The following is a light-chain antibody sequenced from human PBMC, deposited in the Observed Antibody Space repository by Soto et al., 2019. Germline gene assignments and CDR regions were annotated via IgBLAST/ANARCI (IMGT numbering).Light chain of an antibody. CDR1: QNISIY. V-gene: IGKV3-11*01. J-gene: IGKJ5*01. Sequence: IVLTQSPATLSLSPGERATLSCRASQNISIYLAWYQQKPGQAPRLLIYDASNSATGIPARFSGSGSGTDFTLNISSLEPEDFAVYYCQQCNNWPPEITFGQGTRLDI. CDR3: QQCNNWPPEIT. CDR2: DAS.